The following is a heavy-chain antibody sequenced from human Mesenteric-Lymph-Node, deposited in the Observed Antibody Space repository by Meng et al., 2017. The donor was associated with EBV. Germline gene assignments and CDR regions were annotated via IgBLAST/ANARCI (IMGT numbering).Heavy chain of an antibody. J-gene: IGHJ4*02. D-gene: IGHD7-27*01. CDR3: ARGGLTGFDY. V-gene: IGHV3-11*01. CDR2: ISSSGSTI. Sequence: QLVECRACFVTPGGSLGLSGSASGFTFSDYYMSWIRQAPGKGLEWVSYISSSGSTIYYADSVKGRFTISRDNAKNSLYLQMNSLRAEDTAVYYCARGGLTGFDYWGQGTLVTVSS. CDR1: GFTFSDYY.